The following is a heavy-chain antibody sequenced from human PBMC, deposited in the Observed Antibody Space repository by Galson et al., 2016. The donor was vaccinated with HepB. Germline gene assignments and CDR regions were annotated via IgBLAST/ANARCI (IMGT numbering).Heavy chain of an antibody. CDR2: IDYDGSKK. CDR1: GFIFSNYG. V-gene: IGHV3-33*01. J-gene: IGHJ6*03. CDR3: AREGVELVADSYYFFLDL. Sequence: SLRLSCAVSGFIFSNYGMHWVRQAPGKGLEWVATIDYDGSKKHYVDSVKGRFTISRDDSKNTVYLQMDSLRAEDTAVFLCAREGVELVADSYYFFLDLWGKGTTVIVSS. D-gene: IGHD2-15*01.